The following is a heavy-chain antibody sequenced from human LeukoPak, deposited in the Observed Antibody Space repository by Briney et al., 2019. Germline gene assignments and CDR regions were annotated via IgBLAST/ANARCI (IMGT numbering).Heavy chain of an antibody. Sequence: ASVKVSCKAPGYTFTSYGISWVRQAPGQGLEWMGWISAYNGNTNYAQKLQGRVTMTTDTSTSTAYMELRSLRSDDTAVYYCARAYQYYYGSGFNYYYYMDVWGKGTTVTISS. J-gene: IGHJ6*03. CDR3: ARAYQYYYGSGFNYYYYMDV. V-gene: IGHV1-18*01. CDR1: GYTFTSYG. D-gene: IGHD3-10*01. CDR2: ISAYNGNT.